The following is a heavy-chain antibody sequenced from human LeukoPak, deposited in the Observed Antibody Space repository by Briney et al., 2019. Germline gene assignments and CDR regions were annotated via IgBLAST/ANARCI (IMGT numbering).Heavy chain of an antibody. J-gene: IGHJ4*02. Sequence: GGSLRLSCAASGFSFSVYAMHWVRQAQGNGLEWVAFIRNDGSNDNYADSVKGRFTISRDKSKNTLYLQMNSLRAEDTAVYYCAKDRGDLPPYFDYWGQGTLVTVSS. V-gene: IGHV3-30*02. CDR2: IRNDGSND. CDR3: AKDRGDLPPYFDY. D-gene: IGHD2-21*02. CDR1: GFSFSVYA.